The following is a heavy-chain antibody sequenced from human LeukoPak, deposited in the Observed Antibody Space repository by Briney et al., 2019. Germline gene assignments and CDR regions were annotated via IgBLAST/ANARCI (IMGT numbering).Heavy chain of an antibody. CDR1: GFTFSNYW. Sequence: PGGSLRLSCAASGFTFSNYWMSWVRQAPGNGPEWVANIKEDESEKNYVNSVKDRFTISRDNAKNSLYLQMNSLRAEDTAVYYCAKGLWFGEDDWFDPWGQGTLVTVSS. J-gene: IGHJ5*02. CDR3: AKGLWFGEDDWFDP. CDR2: IKEDESEK. D-gene: IGHD3-10*01. V-gene: IGHV3-7*01.